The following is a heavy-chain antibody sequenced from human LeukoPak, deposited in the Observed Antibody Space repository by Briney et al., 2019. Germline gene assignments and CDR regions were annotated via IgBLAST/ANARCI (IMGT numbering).Heavy chain of an antibody. D-gene: IGHD3-9*01. CDR1: GGTFSSYA. V-gene: IGHV1-18*01. J-gene: IGHJ6*03. CDR2: ISAYNGNT. CDR3: ARMAKQDHYDILTGYYYYYYMDV. Sequence: ASVKVSCKASGGTFSSYAISWVRQAPGQGLEWMGWISAYNGNTNYAQKLQGRVTMTTDTSTSTAYMELRSLRSDDTAVYYCARMAKQDHYDILTGYYYYYYMDVWGKGTTVTVSS.